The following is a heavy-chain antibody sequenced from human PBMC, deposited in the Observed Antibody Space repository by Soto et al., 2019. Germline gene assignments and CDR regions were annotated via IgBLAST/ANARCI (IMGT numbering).Heavy chain of an antibody. Sequence: GGSLRLCCAASGFSFDAHAMHWVRQAPGKGLEWVSLISWDGGTTFYADSVKGRFTVSRDNSKNSLYLQMRSLRLEDTALYYCARDAPRFCSSSSCSTGFDPWGQGTLVTVSS. CDR2: ISWDGGTT. V-gene: IGHV3-43D*04. CDR1: GFSFDAHA. D-gene: IGHD2-15*01. J-gene: IGHJ5*02. CDR3: ARDAPRFCSSSSCSTGFDP.